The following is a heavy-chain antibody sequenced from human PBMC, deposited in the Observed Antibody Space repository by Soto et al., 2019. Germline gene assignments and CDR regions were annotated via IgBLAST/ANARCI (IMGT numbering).Heavy chain of an antibody. D-gene: IGHD6-19*01. J-gene: IGHJ5*02. CDR3: ARGGYSSGWYWFDP. CDR1: GFTFSSYA. V-gene: IGHV3-30-3*01. Sequence: QVQLVESGGGVVQPGRSLRLSCAASGFTFSSYAMHWVHQAPGKGLEWVAVISYDGSNKYYADSVKGRFTISRDNSKNTLYLQMNSLRAEDTAVYYCARGGYSSGWYWFDPWGQGTLVTVSS. CDR2: ISYDGSNK.